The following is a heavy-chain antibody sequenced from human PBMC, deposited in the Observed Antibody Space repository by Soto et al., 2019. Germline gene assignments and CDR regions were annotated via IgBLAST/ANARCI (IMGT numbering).Heavy chain of an antibody. D-gene: IGHD2-2*01. V-gene: IGHV3-33*01. CDR1: GFTFNKFG. CDR3: ARHDGYCLSTSCYSYGLDV. J-gene: IGHJ6*02. CDR2: IWSDGSNK. Sequence: QVQLVESGGGVVQPGRSLRLSCAASGFTFNKFGMHWVRQAPGKGLEWVAVIWSDGSNKNYEDSVKGRFTISRDNSKNTVYLQVNSLRAEDTAVYYCARHDGYCLSTSCYSYGLDVWGQGTTVTVSS.